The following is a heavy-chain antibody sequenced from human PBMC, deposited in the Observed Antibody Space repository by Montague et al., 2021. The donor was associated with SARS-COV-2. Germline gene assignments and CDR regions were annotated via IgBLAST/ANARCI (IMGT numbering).Heavy chain of an antibody. Sequence: SETLSLTCTVFGSCISSRGYNWGRMSQTPGKGLEWIGFKYYSGSTYYNPTLKSRVTISVDTSKNQFSLKLSSVTAAGTAVYYCATLPSSTTIFGVVQGYYFDDWGQGTLVTVSS. CDR3: ATLPSSTTIFGVVQGYYFDD. CDR2: KYYSGST. J-gene: IGHJ4*02. CDR1: GSCISSRGYN. D-gene: IGHD3-3*01. V-gene: IGHV4-39*01.